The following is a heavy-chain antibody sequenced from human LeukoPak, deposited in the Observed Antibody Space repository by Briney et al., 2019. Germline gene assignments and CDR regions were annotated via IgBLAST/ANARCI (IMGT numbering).Heavy chain of an antibody. Sequence: GGSLRLSCAASGFTFSSYAMSWVRQAPGKGLEWVSGISGGAGTPYYADSVKGRFTISRDNSKSTLYLQMTSLRAEDTDVYYCAKRRTTVITMDYFDYWGQGTLVTVSS. D-gene: IGHD4-17*01. CDR3: AKRRTTVITMDYFDY. CDR1: GFTFSSYA. J-gene: IGHJ4*02. CDR2: ISGGAGTP. V-gene: IGHV3-23*01.